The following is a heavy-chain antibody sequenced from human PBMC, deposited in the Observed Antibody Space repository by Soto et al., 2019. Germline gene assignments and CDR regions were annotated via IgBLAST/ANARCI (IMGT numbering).Heavy chain of an antibody. J-gene: IGHJ6*02. CDR1: GFTFSKYW. D-gene: IGHD3-3*01. Sequence: GGSLRLSCVGSGFTFSKYWMHWVRQAPGKGLEWVSRVKSDGSSTSYADSVKGRFTISRDNAKNTLYLQMNSLRAEDTAVYYCAKPSYYDFWSGYYPGMDVWGQGTTVTVSS. V-gene: IGHV3-74*01. CDR3: AKPSYYDFWSGYYPGMDV. CDR2: VKSDGSST.